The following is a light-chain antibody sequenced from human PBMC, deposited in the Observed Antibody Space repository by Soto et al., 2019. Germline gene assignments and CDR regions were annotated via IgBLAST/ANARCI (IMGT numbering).Light chain of an antibody. CDR3: QQYNSYRA. CDR1: QSISNW. J-gene: IGKJ1*01. CDR2: KAS. Sequence: DIKMTQSPSTLSASVGDRFTITCRASQSISNWLAWHQQKPGKAPKLLIYKASTLESGVPSRLSGSGYGTEFTLTISSMKPDDFATYYCQQYNSYRAFGHGTKVDIK. V-gene: IGKV1-5*03.